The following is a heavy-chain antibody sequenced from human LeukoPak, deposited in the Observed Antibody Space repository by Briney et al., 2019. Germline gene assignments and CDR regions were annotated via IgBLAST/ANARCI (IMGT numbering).Heavy chain of an antibody. Sequence: SETLSLTCSVSGVSIYSSTFYWAWIRQPPGKGLEFIGSIYYNENTYHNPSPWSRLTISVDTSTNHFSLRLTSVTAADTAIYYCARQLAAGNDAFDIWGQGTVVTVSS. CDR1: GVSIYSSTFY. CDR3: ARQLAAGNDAFDI. J-gene: IGHJ3*02. CDR2: IYYNENT. D-gene: IGHD2-15*01. V-gene: IGHV4-39*01.